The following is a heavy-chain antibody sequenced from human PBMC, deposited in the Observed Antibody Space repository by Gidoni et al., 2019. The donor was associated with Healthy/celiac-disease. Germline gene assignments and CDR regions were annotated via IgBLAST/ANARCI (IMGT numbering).Heavy chain of an antibody. CDR3: AKGQSSGWYYWYFQH. CDR2: INGSGGST. D-gene: IGHD6-19*01. J-gene: IGHJ1*01. V-gene: IGHV3-23*01. Sequence: EVQLLESGGGLVQPGGSLRLSCAASGFTFSSYAMSWVRQAHGKGLEWVSAINGSGGSTYYADSVKGRFTISRDNSKNTLYLQMNSLRAEDTAVYYCAKGQSSGWYYWYFQHWGQGTLVTVSS. CDR1: GFTFSSYA.